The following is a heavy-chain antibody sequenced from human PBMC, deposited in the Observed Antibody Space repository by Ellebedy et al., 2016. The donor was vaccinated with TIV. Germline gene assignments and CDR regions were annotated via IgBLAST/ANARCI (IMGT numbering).Heavy chain of an antibody. V-gene: IGHV1-2*02. CDR1: GYTFTGYY. CDR2: INPNSGGT. D-gene: IGHD3-22*01. Sequence: AASVKVSCKASGYTFTGYYMHWARQAPGQGLEWMGWINPNSGGTNYAQKFQGRVTMTRDTSISTAYMELSRLRSDDTAVYYCARDCSVVITHDGDYFDYWGQGTLVTVSS. J-gene: IGHJ4*02. CDR3: ARDCSVVITHDGDYFDY.